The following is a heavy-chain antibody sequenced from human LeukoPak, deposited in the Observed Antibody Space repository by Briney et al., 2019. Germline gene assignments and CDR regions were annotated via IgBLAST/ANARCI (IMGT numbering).Heavy chain of an antibody. D-gene: IGHD6-19*01. V-gene: IGHV3-11*04. J-gene: IGHJ4*02. CDR3: ARGKWLALDY. Sequence: GGSLRLSCAASGFTFSDYYMSWVRQVPGKGLEYVSYISNTGSDMYHTDSVRGRFTISRDNTKNSLYLQMNSLRAEDTALYYCARGKWLALDYWGQGTLVTVSS. CDR2: ISNTGSDM. CDR1: GFTFSDYY.